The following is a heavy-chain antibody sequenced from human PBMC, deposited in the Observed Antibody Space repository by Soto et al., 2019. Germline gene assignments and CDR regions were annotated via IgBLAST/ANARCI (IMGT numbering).Heavy chain of an antibody. J-gene: IGHJ6*02. CDR3: ASFSIAAADPYGMDV. Sequence: QVQLVQSGAEVKKPGASVKVSCKASGYTFTSYGISWVRQAPGQGLEWMGWISAYNGNTNYAQKLQGRVTMTTDTSTSRAYMELRSLRSDDTAVYYCASFSIAAADPYGMDVWGQGTTVTVSS. D-gene: IGHD6-13*01. V-gene: IGHV1-18*01. CDR2: ISAYNGNT. CDR1: GYTFTSYG.